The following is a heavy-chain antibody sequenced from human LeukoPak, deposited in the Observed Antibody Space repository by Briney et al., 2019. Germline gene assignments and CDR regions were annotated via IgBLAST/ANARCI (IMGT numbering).Heavy chain of an antibody. D-gene: IGHD6-13*01. CDR1: GGSISGSSYY. CDR2: IYYSGST. J-gene: IGHJ4*02. CDR3: ARELTLVPGGFDY. V-gene: IGHV4-39*02. Sequence: SETLSLTCTVSGGSISGSSYYWGWIRQPPGKGLEWIGSIYYSGSTYYNPSLKSRVTISVDTSKNQFSLKLSSVTAADTAVYYCARELTLVPGGFDYWGQGTLVTVSS.